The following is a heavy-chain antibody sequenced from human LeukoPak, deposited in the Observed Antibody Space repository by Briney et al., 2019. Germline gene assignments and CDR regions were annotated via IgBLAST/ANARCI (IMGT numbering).Heavy chain of an antibody. Sequence: PQTLSLTCTLSGASLTNYYSRCFRQPPWQGLEWTGFIHNSGTTDYNPSLKSRVTMSVDTSTNQVSLEVTSVAAADTAVYYCATGSRSSTSDAFDIWGQGTMVTVSS. CDR3: ATGSRSSTSDAFDI. D-gene: IGHD6-6*01. CDR2: IHNSGTT. V-gene: IGHV4-59*01. CDR1: GASLTNYY. J-gene: IGHJ3*02.